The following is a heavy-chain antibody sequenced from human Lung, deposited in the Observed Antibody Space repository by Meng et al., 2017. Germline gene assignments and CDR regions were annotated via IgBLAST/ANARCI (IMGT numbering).Heavy chain of an antibody. CDR3: ATIEEYDSSGFGLDY. CDR2: FDPEDDET. Sequence: QVQLAQSGAEVKKTGASVKVACKVSGYTLTELSMHWVRQAPGKGLEWMGGFDPEDDETLYAQKFQGRVTMTEDTSTDTAYMELSSLRSEDTAVYYCATIEEYDSSGFGLDYWGQGTLVTVSS. V-gene: IGHV1-24*01. J-gene: IGHJ4*02. D-gene: IGHD3-22*01. CDR1: GYTLTELS.